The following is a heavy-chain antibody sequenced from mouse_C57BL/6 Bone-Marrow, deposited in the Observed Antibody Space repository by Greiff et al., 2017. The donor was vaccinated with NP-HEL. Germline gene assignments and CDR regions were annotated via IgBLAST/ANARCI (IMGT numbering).Heavy chain of an antibody. D-gene: IGHD1-1*01. CDR2: IYPGDGDT. J-gene: IGHJ2*01. Sequence: VQLQQSGPELVKPGASVKISCKASGYAFSSSWMNWVKQRPGKGLEWIGRIYPGDGDTNYNGKFKGKATLTADKSSSTAYMQLSSLTSEDSAVYFCARACYYVSSPYYFDYWGQGTTLTVSS. CDR3: ARACYYVSSPYYFDY. V-gene: IGHV1-82*01. CDR1: GYAFSSSW.